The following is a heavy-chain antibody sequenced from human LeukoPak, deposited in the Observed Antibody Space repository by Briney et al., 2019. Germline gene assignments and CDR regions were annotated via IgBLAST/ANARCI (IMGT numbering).Heavy chain of an antibody. V-gene: IGHV1-2*02. J-gene: IGHJ4*02. CDR3: ARDSWDTAPRFDY. CDR2: INPNSGGT. D-gene: IGHD5-18*01. CDR1: GYTFTGYY. Sequence: ASVKVSCKASGYTFTGYYMHCVRQAPGQGLEWMGWINPNSGGTNYAQKFQGRVTMTRNTSISTAYMELSSLRSEDTAVYYCARDSWDTAPRFDYWGQGTLVTVSS.